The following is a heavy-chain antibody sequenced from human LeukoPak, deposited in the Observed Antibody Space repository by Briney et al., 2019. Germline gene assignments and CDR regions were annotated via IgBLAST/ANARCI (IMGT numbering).Heavy chain of an antibody. CDR3: ARGPDSNWSGLDF. D-gene: IGHD6-6*01. CDR1: GFSFSGHW. J-gene: IGHJ4*02. CDR2: ISPTGSTT. Sequence: GGSLRLSCTASGFSFSGHWMHWARQLPGKGLVWVSRISPTGSTTSYADSVKGRFTVSRDDAKNTLYLQVNNLRAEDTAVYYCARGPDSNWSGLDFWGQGTLLTVSS. V-gene: IGHV3-74*01.